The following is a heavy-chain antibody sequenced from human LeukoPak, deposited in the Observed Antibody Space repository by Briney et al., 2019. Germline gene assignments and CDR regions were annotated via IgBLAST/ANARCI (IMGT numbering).Heavy chain of an antibody. CDR2: IKQDGSEK. J-gene: IGHJ4*02. V-gene: IGHV3-7*05. CDR1: GFTFSSYW. CDR3: ARRYCSGGSCQTHLDY. D-gene: IGHD2-15*01. Sequence: PGRSLRLSCAASGFTFSSYWMSWVPQAPGKGLEWVANIKQDGSEKYYVDSVKGRFTISRDNAKNSLYLQMNSLRAEDTAVYYCARRYCSGGSCQTHLDYWGQGTLVTVSS.